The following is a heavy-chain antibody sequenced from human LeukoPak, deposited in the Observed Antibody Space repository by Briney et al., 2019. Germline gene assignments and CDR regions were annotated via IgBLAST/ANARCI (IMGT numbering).Heavy chain of an antibody. D-gene: IGHD2-2*01. CDR1: GFTVSGNY. Sequence: GGSLRLSCAASGFTVSGNYMSWVRQAPGKGLEWVSIIYTGGTTYYADSVKGRFTISRDNSKNTLYLQMNSLRAGDTAVYYCARGLYAAAFDSWGQGTLVTVSS. CDR2: IYTGGTT. CDR3: ARGLYAAAFDS. V-gene: IGHV3-53*01. J-gene: IGHJ4*02.